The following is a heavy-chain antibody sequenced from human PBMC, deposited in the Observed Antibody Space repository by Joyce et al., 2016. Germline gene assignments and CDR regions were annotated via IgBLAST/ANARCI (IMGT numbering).Heavy chain of an antibody. CDR3: ACAVIILKRREFYYSYMDV. Sequence: VKVSCKASGGIFSNYTINWVRQAPGQELEWMGGIIPIFGAGYDAQKFQGRFRVTADESTSTASMELSSLRSEDTAVYYCACAVIILKRREFYYSYMDVWGKGTTVTVSS. D-gene: IGHD3-3*02. J-gene: IGHJ6*03. CDR2: IIPIFGAG. CDR1: GGIFSNYT. V-gene: IGHV1-69*01.